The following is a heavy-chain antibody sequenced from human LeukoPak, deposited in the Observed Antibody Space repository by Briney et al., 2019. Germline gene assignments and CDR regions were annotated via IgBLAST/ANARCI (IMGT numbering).Heavy chain of an antibody. CDR3: ARDVRTTGTTWAPYY. V-gene: IGHV1-46*01. J-gene: IGHJ4*02. CDR1: GYTFTSYY. Sequence: ASVNVSCKASGYTFTSYYMHWVRQAPGQGLEWMGIINPSGGSTSYAQKFQGRVTITADESTSTVYMELSSLRSEDTAVYYCARDVRTTGTTWAPYYWGQGTLVTVSS. D-gene: IGHD1-1*01. CDR2: INPSGGST.